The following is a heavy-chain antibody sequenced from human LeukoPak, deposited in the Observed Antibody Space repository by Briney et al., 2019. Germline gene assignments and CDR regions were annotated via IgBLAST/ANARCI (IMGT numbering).Heavy chain of an antibody. CDR2: IKQDGSEK. D-gene: IGHD2-2*01. Sequence: PGGSLRLSCAASGFTFSSYWMSWVRRAPGKGLEWVANIKQDGSEKYYVDSVKGRFTISRDNAKNSLYLQMNSLRAEDTAVYYCARDGGGEYQLLYYFDYWGQGTLVNVSS. CDR3: ARDGGGEYQLLYYFDY. CDR1: GFTFSSYW. V-gene: IGHV3-7*01. J-gene: IGHJ4*02.